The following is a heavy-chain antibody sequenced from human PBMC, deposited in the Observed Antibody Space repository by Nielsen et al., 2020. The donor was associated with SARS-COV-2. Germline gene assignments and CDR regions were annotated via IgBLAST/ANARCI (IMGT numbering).Heavy chain of an antibody. D-gene: IGHD6-19*01. Sequence: GGSLRLSYAASGFAFNTYGMHWVRQAPGKGLEWLAVIWYDGSNKYYADSVKGRFTISRDNSKNTLFLQMNSLGAEDTALYYCARDKRPTIAVAGTLSAAGDFWGQGTLVTVSS. CDR1: GFAFNTYG. J-gene: IGHJ4*02. CDR2: IWYDGSNK. CDR3: ARDKRPTIAVAGTLSAAGDF. V-gene: IGHV3-33*08.